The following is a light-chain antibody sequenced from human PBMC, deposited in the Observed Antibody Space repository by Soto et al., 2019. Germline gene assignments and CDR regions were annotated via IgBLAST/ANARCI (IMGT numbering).Light chain of an antibody. CDR3: QTWGTAIHDLV. Sequence: QPVLTQSPSASASLGASVKLTCTLSSGHSSYAIAWHQQQPEKGPRYLMKLNSDGSHSKGDGIPDRFSGSSSGAERHLTIPSLQSGDEGGYYWQTWGTAIHDLVIGRRNQPAVL. CDR1: SGHSSYA. J-gene: IGLJ2*01. V-gene: IGLV4-69*01. CDR2: LNSDGSH.